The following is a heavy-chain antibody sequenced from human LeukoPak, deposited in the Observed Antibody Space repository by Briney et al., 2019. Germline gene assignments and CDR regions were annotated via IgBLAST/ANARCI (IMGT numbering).Heavy chain of an antibody. J-gene: IGHJ4*02. V-gene: IGHV4-59*08. Sequence: PSETLSLTCTVSGGSISNYYWSRIRQPPGKGLEWIGYINYSGSTTYNPSLKSRVTISVDTSKNQFSLKLTSATAADTAVYYCARQAAANSIDYWGQGTVVTVSS. D-gene: IGHD2-2*01. CDR1: GGSISNYY. CDR2: INYSGST. CDR3: ARQAAANSIDY.